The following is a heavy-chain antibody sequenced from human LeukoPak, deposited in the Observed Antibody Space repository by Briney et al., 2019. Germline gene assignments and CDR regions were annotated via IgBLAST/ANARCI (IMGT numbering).Heavy chain of an antibody. J-gene: IGHJ4*02. V-gene: IGHV3-30-3*01. CDR1: GFTFSSYA. CDR3: ARDRGSYYVWYYFDY. Sequence: PGWSLRLSCAASGFTFSSYAMHWVRQAPGKGLEWVAVISYDGSNKYYADSVKGRFTISRDNSKNTLYLQMNSLRAEDTAVYYCARDRGSYYVWYYFDYWGQGTLVTVSS. CDR2: ISYDGSNK. D-gene: IGHD1-26*01.